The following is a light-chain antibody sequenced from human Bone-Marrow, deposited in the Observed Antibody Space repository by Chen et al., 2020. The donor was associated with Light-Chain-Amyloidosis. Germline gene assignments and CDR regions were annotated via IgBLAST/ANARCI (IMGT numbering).Light chain of an antibody. CDR1: SPNIGMNY. CDR2: RNN. CDR3: AAWDGSLSGYV. V-gene: IGLV1-47*01. J-gene: IGLJ1*01. Sequence: QSVLTQPPSESGTTGQRVNISCSGASPNIGMNYVYWYQHFPGAAPNLLLHRNNQRPSGGPDRFAASKSGTSAFLAISGLRSEDEADYYFAAWDGSLSGYVFGTGTKVIVL.